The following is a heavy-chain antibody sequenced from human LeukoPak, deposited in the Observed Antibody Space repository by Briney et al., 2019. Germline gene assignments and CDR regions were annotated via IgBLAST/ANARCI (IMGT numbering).Heavy chain of an antibody. D-gene: IGHD3-9*01. CDR1: GFTFSTYW. Sequence: GGSLRLSCAASGFTFSTYWMHWVRQAPGKGLVWVSRINRDGSSTSYADSVKGRFTISIDNAKNTLYLQMNSLRAEDTAVYYCARDRETYYDILTGYYTLGDAFDIWGQGTMVTVSS. CDR2: INRDGSST. J-gene: IGHJ3*02. V-gene: IGHV3-74*01. CDR3: ARDRETYYDILTGYYTLGDAFDI.